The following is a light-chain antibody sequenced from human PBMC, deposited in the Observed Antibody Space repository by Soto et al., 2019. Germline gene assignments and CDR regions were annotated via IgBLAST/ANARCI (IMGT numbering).Light chain of an antibody. J-gene: IGLJ2*01. CDR1: SSNIGAGYD. Sequence: QSVLTQPPSVSGAPGQRVTISCTGSSSNIGAGYDVHWYQQLPGTAPKLLIYGNSNRPSGVPDRFSGSKSGTSASLAITGLXAEDEADYYCQSYDSSLXGXVVXXXXTKLXVL. CDR3: QSYDSSLXGXVV. CDR2: GNS. V-gene: IGLV1-40*01.